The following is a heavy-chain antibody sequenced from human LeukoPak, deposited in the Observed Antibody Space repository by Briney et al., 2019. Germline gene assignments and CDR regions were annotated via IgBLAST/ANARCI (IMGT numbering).Heavy chain of an antibody. V-gene: IGHV3-23*01. D-gene: IGHD1-26*01. CDR1: GFTFSSYA. CDR3: ATGGIMGVIHFDC. CDR2: ISGSGGST. J-gene: IGHJ4*02. Sequence: PGGSLRLSCEASGFTFSSYAMSWVRQAPGKGLEWVSDISGSGGSTYYADSVKGRFTISRDNSKNTLYLQMNSLRAEDTAVYYCATGGIMGVIHFDCWGQGTLVTVSS.